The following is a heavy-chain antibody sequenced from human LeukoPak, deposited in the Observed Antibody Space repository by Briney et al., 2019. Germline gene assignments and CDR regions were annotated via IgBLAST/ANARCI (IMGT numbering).Heavy chain of an antibody. CDR1: GFTFSSYA. CDR3: ARDLLD. J-gene: IGHJ4*02. CDR2: ISYDGSNE. V-gene: IGHV3-30*01. Sequence: PGGSLRLSCAASGFTFSSYAMHWVRQAPGKGLEWVAVISYDGSNEYYADSVKGRFTISRDNSKNTLYLQMNSLRAEDTAVYYCARDLLDWGQGTLVTVSS.